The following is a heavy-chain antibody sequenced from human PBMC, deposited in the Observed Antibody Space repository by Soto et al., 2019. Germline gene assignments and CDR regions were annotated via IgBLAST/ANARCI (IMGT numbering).Heavy chain of an antibody. D-gene: IGHD3-16*01. CDR2: IYYSGST. V-gene: IGHV4-59*08. J-gene: IGHJ6*03. CDR3: ASTNYDYIWGSRPGDYYYYYYMEV. Sequence: SETLSLTCTVSGGSISSYYWSWIRQPPGKGLEWIGYIYYSGSTNYNPSLKSRVTISVDTSKNQFSLKLSSVTAADTAVYYCASTNYDYIWGSRPGDYYYYYYMEVWGKGTTVTVSS. CDR1: GGSISSYY.